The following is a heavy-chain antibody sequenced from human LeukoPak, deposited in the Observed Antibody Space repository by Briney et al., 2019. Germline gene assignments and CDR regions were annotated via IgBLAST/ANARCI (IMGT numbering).Heavy chain of an antibody. CDR3: AVRRAGFLEWFSANWFDP. D-gene: IGHD3-3*01. J-gene: IGHJ5*02. Sequence: ASVKVSCKASGYTFTSYDINWVRQATGQGLEWMGWMNPNSGNTGYAQKFQGRVTMTRNTSISTAYMELSSLRSEDTAVYYCAVRRAGFLEWFSANWFDPWAREPWSPSPQ. CDR1: GYTFTSYD. CDR2: MNPNSGNT. V-gene: IGHV1-8*01.